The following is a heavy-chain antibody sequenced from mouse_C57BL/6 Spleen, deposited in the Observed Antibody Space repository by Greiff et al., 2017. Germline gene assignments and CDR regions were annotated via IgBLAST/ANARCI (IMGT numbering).Heavy chain of an antibody. D-gene: IGHD1-1*01. CDR3: ARSGTYYGSTFYYAMDY. CDR1: GYSFTDYN. V-gene: IGHV1-39*01. CDR2: INPNYGTT. J-gene: IGHJ4*01. Sequence: EVQLQQSGPELVKPGASVKISCKASGYSFTDYNMNWVKQSNGKSLEWIGVINPNYGTTSYNQKFKGKATLTVDPSSSTAYRQLSSLTSEDSAVYYCARSGTYYGSTFYYAMDYWGQGTSVTVSS.